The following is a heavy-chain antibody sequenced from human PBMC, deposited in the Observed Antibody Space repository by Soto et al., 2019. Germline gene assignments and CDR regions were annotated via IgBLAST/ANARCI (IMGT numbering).Heavy chain of an antibody. J-gene: IGHJ4*02. CDR3: AKRATGTYFDY. CDR1: GFTFSNYA. V-gene: IGHV3-23*01. D-gene: IGHD1-1*01. CDR2: ISGSGGST. Sequence: EVQLLESGGGLVQPGGSLRLSCAASGFTFSNYAMNWVRQAPGKGLEWVSVISGSGGSTYYADSVKGRFTISRDNSKNTLYLQMNSLRAEDTAIYYCAKRATGTYFDYWGQGTLVTVSS.